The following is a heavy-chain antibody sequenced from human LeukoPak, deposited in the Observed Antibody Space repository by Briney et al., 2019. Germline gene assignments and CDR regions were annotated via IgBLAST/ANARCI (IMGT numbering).Heavy chain of an antibody. D-gene: IGHD6-13*01. CDR1: GFTFSSYE. Sequence: PGGSLRLSCAASGFTFSSYEMNWVRQAPGKGLEWVSYISSSGSTIYYADSVKGRFTISRDNAKNSLYLQMNSLRAEDTAVYYCARPSPAAAGSEIDFWGQGTLVTVSS. CDR3: ARPSPAAAGSEIDF. CDR2: ISSSGSTI. J-gene: IGHJ4*02. V-gene: IGHV3-48*03.